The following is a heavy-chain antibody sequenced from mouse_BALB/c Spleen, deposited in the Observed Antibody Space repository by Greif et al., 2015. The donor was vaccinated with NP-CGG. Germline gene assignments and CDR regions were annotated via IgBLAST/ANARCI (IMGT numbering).Heavy chain of an antibody. V-gene: IGHV14-3*02. CDR3: ATYYYGSSGFVY. Sequence: VQLQQSGAEFVKPGASVKLSCTASGFNIKDTYMTWVKQRPEQGLEWIGRIVPANDNTKYDPKFQGKATITADTSSNTAYLQLSSLTSEDTAIYYCATYYYGSSGFVYWGQGTLVTVSA. D-gene: IGHD1-1*01. CDR1: GFNIKDTY. J-gene: IGHJ3*01. CDR2: IVPANDNT.